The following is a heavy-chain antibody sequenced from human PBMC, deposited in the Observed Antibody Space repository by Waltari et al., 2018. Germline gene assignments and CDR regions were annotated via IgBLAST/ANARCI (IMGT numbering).Heavy chain of an antibody. CDR3: ARDGGYPSDD. CDR1: GFTFSSYS. D-gene: IGHD3-22*01. CDR2: IRSSRKYV. J-gene: IGHJ4*02. Sequence: EVQLVESGGGLVKPGGSLRLSCAASGFTFSSYSMNWVLQCPVKGLSWVSRIRSSRKYVYYTDSDKGRFTIARDDAKNSLYLQRNSLRAEKTAVYYRARDGGYPSDDWGQGTLVTVSS. V-gene: IGHV3-21*03.